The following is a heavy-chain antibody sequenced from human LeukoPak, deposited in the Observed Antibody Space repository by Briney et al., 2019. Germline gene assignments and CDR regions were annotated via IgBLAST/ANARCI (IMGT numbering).Heavy chain of an antibody. CDR1: GYTFTGYY. V-gene: IGHV1-2*02. J-gene: IGHJ4*02. CDR2: INPNSGGT. CDR3: ARMADLDY. D-gene: IGHD5-24*01. Sequence: ASVKVSCKVSGYTFTGYYMHWVRQAPGQGLEWMGWINPNSGGTKYAQQFQGRVTMTRDTSISTAYMELSGLRSDDTAVYYCARMADLDYWGQGTLVTVSS.